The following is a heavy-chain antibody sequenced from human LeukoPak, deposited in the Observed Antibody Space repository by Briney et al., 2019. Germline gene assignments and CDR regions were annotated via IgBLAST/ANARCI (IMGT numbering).Heavy chain of an antibody. D-gene: IGHD3-10*01. Sequence: SETLSLTCTVSGGSISSSSYYWGWIRQPPGKGLEWIGNIYYSGSTYYNPSLKSRVTISVDTSKNQFSLKLSSVTAADTAVYYCARDRFGGWFDPWGQGTLVTVSS. CDR3: ARDRFGGWFDP. CDR2: IYYSGST. CDR1: GGSISSSSYY. J-gene: IGHJ5*02. V-gene: IGHV4-39*02.